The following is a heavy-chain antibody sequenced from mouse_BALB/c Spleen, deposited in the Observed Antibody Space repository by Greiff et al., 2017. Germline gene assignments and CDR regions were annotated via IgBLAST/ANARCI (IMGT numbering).Heavy chain of an antibody. J-gene: IGHJ2*01. V-gene: IGHV1-7*01. D-gene: IGHD1-1*01. CDR3: ARERGITTVVPFDY. CDR2: INPSTGYT. Sequence: QVQLKQSGAELAKPGASVKMSCKASGYTFTSYWMHWVKQRPGQGLEWIGYINPSTGYTEYNQKFKDKATLTADKSSSTAYMQLSSLTSEDSAVYYCARERGITTVVPFDYWGQGTTLTVSS. CDR1: GYTFTSYW.